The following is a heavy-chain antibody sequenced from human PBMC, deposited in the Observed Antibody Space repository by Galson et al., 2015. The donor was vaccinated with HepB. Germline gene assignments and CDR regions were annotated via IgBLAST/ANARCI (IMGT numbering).Heavy chain of an antibody. D-gene: IGHD4-17*01. CDR1: GGSISSGGYY. J-gene: IGHJ4*02. V-gene: IGHV4-31*03. CDR2: IYYSGST. Sequence: TCTVSGGSISSGGYYWSWIRQHPGKGLEWIGYIYYSGSTYYNPSLKSRVTISVDTSKNQFSLKLSSVTAADTAVYYCARMVYGDAYYFDYWGQGTLVTVSS. CDR3: ARMVYGDAYYFDY.